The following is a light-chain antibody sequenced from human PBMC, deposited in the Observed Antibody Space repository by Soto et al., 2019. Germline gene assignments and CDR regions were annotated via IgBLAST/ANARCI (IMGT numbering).Light chain of an antibody. CDR3: QQYGSSGT. J-gene: IGKJ1*01. CDR1: QTLSANF. CDR2: GVS. Sequence: ENVLTQSPGTLSLSPGARATLSCRASQTLSANFLAWYQQKPGQAPKLVIYGVSKRATGIPDRFSGSGSGTDFTLTIARLEPEDFAVYYCQQYGSSGTFGQGTKVEIK. V-gene: IGKV3-20*01.